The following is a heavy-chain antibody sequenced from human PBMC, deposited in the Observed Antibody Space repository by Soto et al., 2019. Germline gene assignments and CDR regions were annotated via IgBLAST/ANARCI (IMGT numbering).Heavy chain of an antibody. CDR2: IYNIGST. CDR1: GGSISDYY. CDR3: AGGVGATGEDFDY. J-gene: IGHJ4*02. D-gene: IGHD1-26*01. Sequence: SETLSHTCTVAGGSISDYYWSWLRQPPGKGLEWIGYIYNIGSTNYNPSLRSRVTMSIDTSKNQFSLKLSSVTAADTAVYYCAGGVGATGEDFDYWGQGTLVTVSS. V-gene: IGHV4-59*12.